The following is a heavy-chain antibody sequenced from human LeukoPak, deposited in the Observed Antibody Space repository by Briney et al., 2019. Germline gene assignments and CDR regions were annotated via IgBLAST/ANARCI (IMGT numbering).Heavy chain of an antibody. Sequence: GASVKVSCKASGYTFTGYYMHWVRQAPGQGLEWMGGIIPIFGTANYAQKFQGRVTITADESTSTAYMELSSLRSEDTAVYYCASSSLMNHKIYYYGSGSYYNREFGYWGQGTLVTVSS. V-gene: IGHV1-69*13. J-gene: IGHJ4*02. CDR2: IIPIFGTA. CDR1: GYTFTGYY. D-gene: IGHD3-10*01. CDR3: ASSSLMNHKIYYYGSGSYYNREFGY.